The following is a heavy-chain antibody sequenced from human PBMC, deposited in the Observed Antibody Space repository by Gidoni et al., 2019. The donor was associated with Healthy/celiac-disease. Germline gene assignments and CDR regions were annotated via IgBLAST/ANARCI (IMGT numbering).Heavy chain of an antibody. Sequence: QLQLVESGGGVVQPGRSLRLSCAASGFTFSSYSMPCVRQAPGKGLEWVAVISYDGSNKYYADSVKGRFTIARDNSKNTLYLQMNSLRAEDTAVYYCAREGRADCSGGSCYSYFDYWGQGTLVTVSS. V-gene: IGHV3-30-3*01. D-gene: IGHD2-15*01. J-gene: IGHJ4*02. CDR2: ISYDGSNK. CDR3: AREGRADCSGGSCYSYFDY. CDR1: GFTFSSYS.